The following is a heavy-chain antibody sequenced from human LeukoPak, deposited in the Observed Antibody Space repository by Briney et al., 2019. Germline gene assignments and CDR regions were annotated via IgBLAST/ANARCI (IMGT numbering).Heavy chain of an antibody. V-gene: IGHV1-18*01. CDR2: ISANKGDT. CDR3: ARDRYYYGSGSYCWFDP. CDR1: GYTFISYG. J-gene: IGHJ5*02. D-gene: IGHD3-10*01. Sequence: ASLKVSCKTSGYTFISYGISWLRQAPGQGIEWMGWISANKGDTEYAQKFQGRLTVTRDTSTSTAYMELKRLKSDDTAVYYCARDRYYYGSGSYCWFDPWGQGTLVTVSS.